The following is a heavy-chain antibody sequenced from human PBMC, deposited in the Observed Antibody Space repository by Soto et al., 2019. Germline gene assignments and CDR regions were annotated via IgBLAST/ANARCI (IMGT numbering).Heavy chain of an antibody. CDR2: ISYDGSNK. CDR3: ARDFRYSSAPADHYGMDV. J-gene: IGHJ6*02. Sequence: XGSLRLSCAASGFTFSSYVKHWVRQAPGKGLEWVAVISYDGSNKYYADSVKGRFTISRDNSKNTLYLQMNSLRAEDTAVYYCARDFRYSSAPADHYGMDVWGQGTTVTVSS. CDR1: GFTFSSYV. D-gene: IGHD6-19*01. V-gene: IGHV3-30*03.